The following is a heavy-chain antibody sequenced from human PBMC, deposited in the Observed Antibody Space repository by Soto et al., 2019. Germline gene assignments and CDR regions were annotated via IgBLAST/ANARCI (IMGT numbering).Heavy chain of an antibody. J-gene: IGHJ3*02. CDR3: TGSMSFSFDI. V-gene: IGHV3-73*01. CDR1: GFSFSDSV. CDR2: ITSTADTYAT. Sequence: EVKLVESGGGLVQPGGTLKLSCAASGFSFSDSVMHWVRQVSGKGLEWVDRITSTADTYATAYAASVKGRFTVSRDDSKNTAYLQMNSLKSEATSVYYCTGSMSFSFDIWGQGTMVDVSS.